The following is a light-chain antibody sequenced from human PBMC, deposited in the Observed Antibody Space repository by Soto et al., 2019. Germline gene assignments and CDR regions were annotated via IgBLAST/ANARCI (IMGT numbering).Light chain of an antibody. J-gene: IGKJ1*01. Sequence: EIVLTQSPATLSVSPGERVTLSCRASQSVAINLAWYQQKPGQAPRLLIYGASTRATDMSGTFSGRGSGTEFTLTINNLRPEDFAVYYCQQYRGWPRTFGQGTKVEIK. CDR2: GAS. V-gene: IGKV3-15*01. CDR1: QSVAIN. CDR3: QQYRGWPRT.